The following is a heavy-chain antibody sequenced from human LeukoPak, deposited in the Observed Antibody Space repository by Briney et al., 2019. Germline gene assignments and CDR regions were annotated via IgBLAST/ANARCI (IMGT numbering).Heavy chain of an antibody. CDR1: GFTFSNYG. J-gene: IGHJ5*02. CDR2: IWYDGGNV. D-gene: IGHD3-22*01. V-gene: IGHV3-33*01. Sequence: GGSLRLSCAASGFTFSNYGMHWARQAPGKGLEWVGVIWYDGGNVKYPDPVKGRFTISRDNFKNMMYLQMNSLRAEDTAVYYCARDLDTSSYYSYFDPWGQGTLVTVSS. CDR3: ARDLDTSSYYSYFDP.